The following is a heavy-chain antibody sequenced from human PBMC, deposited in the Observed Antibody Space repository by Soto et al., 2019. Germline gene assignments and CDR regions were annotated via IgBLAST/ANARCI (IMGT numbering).Heavy chain of an antibody. CDR2: ISYDGVNK. V-gene: IGHV3-30*18. CDR1: RFNFSAYG. J-gene: IGHJ5*02. Sequence: GGSLRLSCAASRFNFSAYGMHWVRQAPGKWLEWVAGISYDGVNKFYSASMKGRLTVSRDNAKNTFYLQMNSLRPADTALYYCAKARYASGWSGLDTWGQGALVTVSS. D-gene: IGHD6-19*01. CDR3: AKARYASGWSGLDT.